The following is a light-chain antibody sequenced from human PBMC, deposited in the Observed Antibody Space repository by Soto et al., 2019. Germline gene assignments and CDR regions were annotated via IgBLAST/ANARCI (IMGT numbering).Light chain of an antibody. CDR3: QQYNNWPAWT. J-gene: IGKJ1*01. V-gene: IGKV3-15*01. CDR1: QSVSSN. CDR2: GAS. Sequence: EIAMTQSPSTLSVSPWERSTLSFMAIQSVSSNYLAWYQQKPGQAPRLLIYGASTRATGIPARFSGSGSGTEFTLTISSLQSEDFAVYYCQQYNNWPAWTFGQGTKVDIK.